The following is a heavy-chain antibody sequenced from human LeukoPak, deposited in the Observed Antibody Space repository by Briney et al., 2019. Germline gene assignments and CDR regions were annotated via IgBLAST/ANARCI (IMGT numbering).Heavy chain of an antibody. CDR3: ARDYYDSSGYYSGGDY. V-gene: IGHV3-53*01. Sequence: GGSLRLSCAASGFTFSAYEMNWVRQAPGKGLEWVSVIYSGGSTYYADSVKGRFTISRDNSKNTLYLQMNSLRAEDTAVYYCARDYYDSSGYYSGGDYWGQGTLVTVSS. J-gene: IGHJ4*02. CDR2: IYSGGST. D-gene: IGHD3-22*01. CDR1: GFTFSAYE.